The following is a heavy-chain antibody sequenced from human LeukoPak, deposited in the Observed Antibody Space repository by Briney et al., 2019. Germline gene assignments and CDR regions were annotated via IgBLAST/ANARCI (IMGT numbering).Heavy chain of an antibody. D-gene: IGHD3-22*01. CDR2: INFNTGGA. V-gene: IGHV1-2*02. CDR1: GYRFTNYY. Sequence: ASVKVSCKASGYRFTNYYMHWVRQAPGQGLEWMGLINFNTGGAKFAQKFQGRVTMTRDTSISTAYMELSRLTSDDTAVYHCARGPYDDSGFSDYWGQGTLVTVSS. J-gene: IGHJ4*02. CDR3: ARGPYDDSGFSDY.